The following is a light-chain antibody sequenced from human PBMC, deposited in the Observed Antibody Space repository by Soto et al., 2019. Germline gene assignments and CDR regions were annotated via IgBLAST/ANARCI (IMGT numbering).Light chain of an antibody. CDR2: GAS. J-gene: IGKJ3*01. V-gene: IGKV3-15*01. CDR3: HQYNSWPRGT. CDR1: QSVNLN. Sequence: EIMMTQSAGTLSVSPVEGASRSCTASQSVNLNLAWYQQKPGQPPRLLLYGASTRATGIPGRFRGSGSGTEFTLTISSLQSEDSAVYYCHQYNSWPRGTFGPGTKVEIK.